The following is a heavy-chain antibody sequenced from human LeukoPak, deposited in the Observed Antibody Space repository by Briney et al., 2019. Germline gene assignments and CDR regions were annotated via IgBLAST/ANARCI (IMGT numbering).Heavy chain of an antibody. CDR1: GGSFSGYY. CDR3: ARGERGYSYGKGGYYYGMDV. CDR2: INHSGST. J-gene: IGHJ6*02. Sequence: SETLSLTCAVYGGSFSGYYWSRIRQPPGKGLEWIGEINHSGSTNYNPSLKSRVTISVDTSKNQFSLKLSSVTAADTAVYYCARGERGYSYGKGGYYYGMDVWGQGTTVTVSS. D-gene: IGHD5-18*01. V-gene: IGHV4-34*01.